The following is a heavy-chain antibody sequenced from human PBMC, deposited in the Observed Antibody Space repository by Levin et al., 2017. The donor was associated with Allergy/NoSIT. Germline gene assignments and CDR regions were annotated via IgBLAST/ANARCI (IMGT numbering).Heavy chain of an antibody. CDR1: GGSFISYY. D-gene: IGHD4-17*01. CDR3: ARQRTGAFDI. Sequence: SETLSLTCTVSGGSFISYYWSWIRQPPGKGLEWIGYIYFSGSTTYNPSLKSRVTISVDTSKNQFSLKLSSVTAADTAVYYCARQRTGAFDIWGQGTMVTVSA. V-gene: IGHV4-59*01. J-gene: IGHJ3*02. CDR2: IYFSGST.